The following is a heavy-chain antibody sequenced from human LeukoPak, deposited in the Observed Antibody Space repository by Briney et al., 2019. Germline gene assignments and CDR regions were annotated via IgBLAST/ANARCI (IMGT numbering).Heavy chain of an antibody. V-gene: IGHV3-21*01. D-gene: IGHD3-16*01. CDR3: ARDKFGGTDY. Sequence: PGGSLRLSCAASGFTFRNYDIHWIRQAPGKGLEWDSSIDTDGTYIHYADSVKGRFTISRDNSKNSLYLRMNSLRAEDTAVYYCARDKFGGTDYWGQGTLVTVSS. J-gene: IGHJ4*02. CDR2: IDTDGTYI. CDR1: GFTFRNYD.